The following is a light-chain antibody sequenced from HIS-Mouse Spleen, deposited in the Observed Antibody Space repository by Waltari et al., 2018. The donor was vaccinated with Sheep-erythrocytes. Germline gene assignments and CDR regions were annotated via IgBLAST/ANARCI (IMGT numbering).Light chain of an antibody. CDR1: QSVLYSSNNKNY. CDR2: WAS. CDR3: QQYYSTLT. J-gene: IGKJ4*01. V-gene: IGKV4-1*01. Sequence: DIVMTQSPDSLAGALGERANIHFKASQSVLYSSNNKNYLSWYQQKPGHPPKLLIYWASTQESGVPDRFSGSGSGTDFTLTISSLQAEDVAVYYCQQYYSTLTFGGGTKVEIK.